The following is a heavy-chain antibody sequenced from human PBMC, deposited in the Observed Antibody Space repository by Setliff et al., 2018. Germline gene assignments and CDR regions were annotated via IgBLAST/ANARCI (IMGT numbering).Heavy chain of an antibody. Sequence: SGPTLVNPTQTLTLTCTSSGFSLTTNGVGVGWIRQPPGKALEWLALIYYDDDRRYNPSVKNRLTITKDTSKNQVVLTMTNVDPVDTATYYCARGFWSGYFVLDFWGQGSLVTVSA. V-gene: IGHV2-5*02. CDR3: ARGFWSGYFVLDF. CDR1: GFSLTTNGVG. D-gene: IGHD3-3*01. J-gene: IGHJ4*02. CDR2: IYYDDDR.